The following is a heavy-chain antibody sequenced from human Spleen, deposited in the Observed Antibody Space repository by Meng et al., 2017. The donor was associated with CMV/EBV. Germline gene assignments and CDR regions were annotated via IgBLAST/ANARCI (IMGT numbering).Heavy chain of an antibody. CDR1: GDSVSNNSAA. D-gene: IGHD2-2*01. CDR3: ARSPPYQLLVDY. V-gene: IGHV6-1*01. J-gene: IGHJ4*02. Sequence: SCAISGDSVSNNSAAWNWIRQSPSRGLEWLGRTYYRSKWYNDYAVSVKSRITINPDTSKNQFSLQLNSVTPEDTAVYYCARSPPYQLLVDYWGQGTLVTVSS. CDR2: TYYRSKWYN.